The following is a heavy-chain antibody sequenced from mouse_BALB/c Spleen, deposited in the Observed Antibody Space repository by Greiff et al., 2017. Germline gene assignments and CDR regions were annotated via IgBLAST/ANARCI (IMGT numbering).Heavy chain of an antibody. V-gene: IGHV3-2*02. CDR3: ARQDYDVLFAY. CDR1: GYSITSDYA. Sequence: EVKLVESGPGLVKPSQSLSLTCTVTGYSITSDYAWTWIRQFPGNKLEWMGYISYSGSTSYNPSLKSRISITRDTSKNQFFLQLNSVTTEDTATYYCARQDYDVLFAYWGQGTLVTVSA. J-gene: IGHJ3*01. CDR2: ISYSGST. D-gene: IGHD2-4*01.